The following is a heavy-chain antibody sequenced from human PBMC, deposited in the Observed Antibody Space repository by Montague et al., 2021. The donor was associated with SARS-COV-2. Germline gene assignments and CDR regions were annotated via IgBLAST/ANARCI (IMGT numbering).Heavy chain of an antibody. V-gene: IGHV4-39*01. CDR3: ARPRIVLFVDSTGGSIDP. D-gene: IGHD3-10*02. J-gene: IGHJ5*02. CDR2: IYYSGNT. CDR1: GGSISSSDYY. Sequence: SETLSLTCTVSGGSISSSDYYWVRIRQAPGKGLVWIGNIYYSGNTYSTPSLKGRVTISMATSKNTFPLKLNSVPAADTSAYYCARPRIVLFVDSTGGSIDPWGHGTLVTVSS.